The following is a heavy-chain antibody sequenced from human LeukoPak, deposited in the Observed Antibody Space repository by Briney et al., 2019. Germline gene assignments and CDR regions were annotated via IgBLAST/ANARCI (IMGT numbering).Heavy chain of an antibody. V-gene: IGHV3-23*01. Sequence: PGESLRLSCAASGFIFTNYAMTWVRQTPGKGLEWVSSISERGDRIYCADSVRGRFTISRDNSKNTLHLQMNSLRAEDTAVYYCANKVGGIRPIDYWGQGVLVTVSS. CDR1: GFIFTNYA. D-gene: IGHD2-15*01. CDR3: ANKVGGIRPIDY. CDR2: ISERGDRI. J-gene: IGHJ4*02.